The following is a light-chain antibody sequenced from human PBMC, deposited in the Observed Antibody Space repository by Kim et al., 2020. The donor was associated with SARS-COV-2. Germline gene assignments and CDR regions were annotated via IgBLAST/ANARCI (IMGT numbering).Light chain of an antibody. CDR3: QHYSSSPAT. CDR1: QSVSSNY. V-gene: IGKV3-20*01. Sequence: EIVLTQSPGTLSLSPGERATLSCMASQSVSSNYLAWYQQKPGQAPRLLIYGASSRATGIPDRFSGSGSGTDFTLTITRLEPEDFAVYYCQHYSSSPATFGQGTTGDIK. CDR2: GAS. J-gene: IGKJ1*01.